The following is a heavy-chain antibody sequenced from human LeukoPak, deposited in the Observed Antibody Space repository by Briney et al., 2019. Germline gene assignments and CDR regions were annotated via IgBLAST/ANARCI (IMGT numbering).Heavy chain of an antibody. J-gene: IGHJ5*02. D-gene: IGHD6-19*01. Sequence: SETLSLTRTVSGGSVSSGSYYWSWIRQPPGKGLEWIGYIYYSGSTNYNPSLKSRVTISVDTSKNQFSLKLSSVTAADTAVYYCASLVAVAGTGWFDPWGQGTLVTVSS. CDR3: ASLVAVAGTGWFDP. V-gene: IGHV4-61*01. CDR2: IYYSGST. CDR1: GGSVSSGSYY.